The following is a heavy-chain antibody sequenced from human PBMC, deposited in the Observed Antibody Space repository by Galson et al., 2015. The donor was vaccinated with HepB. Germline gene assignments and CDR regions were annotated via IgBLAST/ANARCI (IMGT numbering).Heavy chain of an antibody. J-gene: IGHJ1*01. CDR2: ISGSGGST. V-gene: IGHV3-23*01. Sequence: SLRLSCAASGFTFSSYAMSWVRQAPGKGLEWVSAISGSGGSTYYADSVKGRFTISRDNSKNTLYLQMNSLRAEDTAVYYCAKGAGYCGGDCYEVEYFQHWGQGTLVTVSS. D-gene: IGHD2-21*02. CDR1: GFTFSSYA. CDR3: AKGAGYCGGDCYEVEYFQH.